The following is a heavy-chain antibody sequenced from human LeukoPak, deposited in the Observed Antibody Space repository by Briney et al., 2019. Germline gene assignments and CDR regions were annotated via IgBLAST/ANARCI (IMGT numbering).Heavy chain of an antibody. V-gene: IGHV3-21*04. CDR3: AKERAYYASRDGFHV. CDR1: GFTFSSYS. J-gene: IGHJ3*01. CDR2: ISSSSSYI. Sequence: KPGGSLRLSCAASGFTFSSYSMNWVRQAPGKGLEWVSSISSSSSYIYYADSVKGRFTISRDNAKNSLYLHMNSLRPEDTALYFCAKERAYYASRDGFHVWGQGTVVTVSS. D-gene: IGHD2-21*01.